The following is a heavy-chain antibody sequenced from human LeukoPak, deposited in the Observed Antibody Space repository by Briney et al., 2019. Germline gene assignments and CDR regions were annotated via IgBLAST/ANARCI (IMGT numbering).Heavy chain of an antibody. CDR1: GFTFSTYW. CDR2: INTDGSTT. CDR3: ARHWWNFDL. V-gene: IGHV3-74*01. Sequence: GGSLRLSCAGSGFTFSTYWMHWVRQAPGGGLVWVSGINTDGSTTSYADSVKGRFTISRDNAKNTVYLQMSSLRAEDTAVYFCARHWWNFDLWGRGTLVTVSS. J-gene: IGHJ2*01.